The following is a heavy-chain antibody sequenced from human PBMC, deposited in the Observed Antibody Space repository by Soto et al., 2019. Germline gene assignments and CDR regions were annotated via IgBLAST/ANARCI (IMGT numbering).Heavy chain of an antibody. D-gene: IGHD6-13*01. CDR2: MNPSSANT. J-gene: IGHJ4*02. V-gene: IGHV1-8*01. Sequence: ASVKACCKAPGYTNNSYAINWVRQATGQGLEWMGWMNPSSANTGYAQKFQGRVTMTRNTSISTAYMELSSLRSEDTAVYYCARGSIAAAEWGQGTLVTVSS. CDR3: ARGSIAAAE. CDR1: GYTNNSYA.